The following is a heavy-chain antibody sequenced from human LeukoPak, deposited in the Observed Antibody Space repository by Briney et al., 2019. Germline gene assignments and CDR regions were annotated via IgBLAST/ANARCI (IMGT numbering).Heavy chain of an antibody. D-gene: IGHD6-6*01. Sequence: SGGSLRLSCAASGFTFSNYAMSWVRQAPGKGLEWVSAISTSGGSTYYADSVKGRFTISRDNSMNTLYLQMNSLRAEDTAVYYCAKTWYNRSSTSDYWGQGTLVTVSS. CDR1: GFTFSNYA. CDR3: AKTWYNRSSTSDY. J-gene: IGHJ4*02. V-gene: IGHV3-23*01. CDR2: ISTSGGST.